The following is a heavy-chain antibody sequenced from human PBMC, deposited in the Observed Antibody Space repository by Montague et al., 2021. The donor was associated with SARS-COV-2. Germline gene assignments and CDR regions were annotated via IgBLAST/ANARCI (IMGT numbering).Heavy chain of an antibody. CDR1: GGSISSGGYY. CDR2: IYYSGST. D-gene: IGHD3-3*01. CDR3: VRAQTTFDVVITSFDY. J-gene: IGHJ4*02. V-gene: IGHV4-31*03. Sequence: TLSLTCTVSGGSISSGGYYWSWIRQSPGKGLEWIGYIYYSGSTYYXPSLKSRVTISVDTSKNQFSLKLSSVTAADTAVYYCVRAQTTFDVVITSFDYWGQGTLVTVSS.